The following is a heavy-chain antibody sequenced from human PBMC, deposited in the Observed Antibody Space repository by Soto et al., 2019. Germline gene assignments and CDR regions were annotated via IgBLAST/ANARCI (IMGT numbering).Heavy chain of an antibody. J-gene: IGHJ4*02. CDR3: TTDTGIVVVTARNY. Sequence: EVQLVESGGGLVKPGGSLRLSCAASGFTFSNAWMSWVRQAPGKGLEWVGRIKSKTDGGTTDYAAPVKGRFTISRDDSKTTLYLQMNSLNTADTAVYYCTTDTGIVVVTARNYWGQGTLVTVSS. D-gene: IGHD2-21*02. CDR2: IKSKTDGGTT. V-gene: IGHV3-15*01. CDR1: GFTFSNAW.